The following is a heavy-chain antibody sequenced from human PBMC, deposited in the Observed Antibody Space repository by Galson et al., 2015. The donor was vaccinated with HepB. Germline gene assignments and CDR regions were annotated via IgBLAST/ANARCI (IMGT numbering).Heavy chain of an antibody. V-gene: IGHV1-69*13. Sequence: SVKVSCKASGGTFSSYAISWVRQAPGQGLEWMGGIIPIFGTANYAQKFQGRVTITADESTSTAYMELSSLRSEDTAVYYCARDVYPIIRGSSWYRIGWFDPWGQGTLVTVSS. CDR3: ARDVYPIIRGSSWYRIGWFDP. CDR1: GGTFSSYA. J-gene: IGHJ5*02. CDR2: IIPIFGTA. D-gene: IGHD6-13*01.